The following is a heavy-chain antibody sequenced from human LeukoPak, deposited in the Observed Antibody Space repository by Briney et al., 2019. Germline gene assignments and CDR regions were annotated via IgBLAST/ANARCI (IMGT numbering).Heavy chain of an antibody. CDR2: ISGSGGST. D-gene: IGHD2-2*01. V-gene: IGHV3-23*01. CDR3: AREGYCSTTSCPRDRFDS. J-gene: IGHJ4*02. CDR1: GFTFSSYA. Sequence: HPGGSLRLSCAASGFTFSSYAMSWVRQAPGKGLEWVSAISGSGGSTYYADSVKGRFTISRDNAKNSLYLQMNSLRAEDTAVYYCAREGYCSTTSCPRDRFDSWSQGTLVTVSS.